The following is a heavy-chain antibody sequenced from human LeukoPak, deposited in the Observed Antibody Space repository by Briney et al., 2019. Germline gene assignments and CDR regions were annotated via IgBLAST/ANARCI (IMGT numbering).Heavy chain of an antibody. CDR3: ARWGSIAAARFDY. Sequence: SETLSLTCTVSGGSFSNYYWSWIRQPPGKGLEWIGYIYSSGSTNFNPSLKSRVTISVDTSKNHFSLKLSSVTAADTAVYYCARWGSIAAARFDYWGQETLVTVSS. D-gene: IGHD6-13*01. CDR1: GGSFSNYY. V-gene: IGHV4-59*01. CDR2: IYSSGST. J-gene: IGHJ4*02.